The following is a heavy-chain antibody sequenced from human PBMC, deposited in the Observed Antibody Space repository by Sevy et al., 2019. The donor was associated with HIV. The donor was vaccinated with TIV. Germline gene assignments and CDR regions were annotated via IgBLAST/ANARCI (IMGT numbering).Heavy chain of an antibody. V-gene: IGHV3-30*18. CDR2: ISYDGSNK. Sequence: GGSLRLSCAASGFTFSSYGMHWVRQAPGKGLEWVAVISYDGSNKYYADSVKGRFTISRDNSKNTLYLQMNSLRAEDTAVYYCAKAMNPYYNPTIFGVADFDYWGQGTLVTVSS. D-gene: IGHD3-3*01. J-gene: IGHJ4*02. CDR3: AKAMNPYYNPTIFGVADFDY. CDR1: GFTFSSYG.